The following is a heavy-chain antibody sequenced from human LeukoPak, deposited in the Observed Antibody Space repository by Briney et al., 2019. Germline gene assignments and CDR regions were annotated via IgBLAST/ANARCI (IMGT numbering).Heavy chain of an antibody. V-gene: IGHV5-51*01. J-gene: IGHJ6*04. D-gene: IGHD2-15*01. CDR2: IHPGDSNI. CDR1: EYSFTSYW. Sequence: GESLKISCKGFEYSFTSYWIGWVRQMPGKGPGWMGIIHPGDSNIRYSPSFQGQITISADKSISTAYLQWSSLKASDTAMYYCARQTPNQYGMDVWGTGTTVTVSS. CDR3: ARQTPNQYGMDV.